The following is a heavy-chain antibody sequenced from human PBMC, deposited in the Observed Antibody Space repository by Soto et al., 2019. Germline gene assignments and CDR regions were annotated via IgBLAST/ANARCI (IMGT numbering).Heavy chain of an antibody. J-gene: IGHJ4*02. Sequence: SETLSLTCTVSGGSISSYYWSWIRQPPGKGLEWIGYIYYSGITNYNPSLKSRVTISVDTSKNQFSLKLSSVTAADTAVYYCARVYDSSGYYHDYWGQGPMVTV. CDR1: GGSISSYY. V-gene: IGHV4-59*01. D-gene: IGHD3-22*01. CDR2: IYYSGIT. CDR3: ARVYDSSGYYHDY.